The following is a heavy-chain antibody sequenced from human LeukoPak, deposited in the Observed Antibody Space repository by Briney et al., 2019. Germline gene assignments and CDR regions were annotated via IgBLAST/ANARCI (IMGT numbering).Heavy chain of an antibody. CDR2: ISGSGGST. D-gene: IGHD6-19*01. CDR1: GFTFSSYA. Sequence: GGSLRLSCAASGFTFSSYAMSWVRQAPGKGLEWVSAISGSGGSTYYADSVKGRFTISRVNSKNTLYLQMNSLRAEDTAVYYCAKPYSSGWYSDFDYWGQGTLVTVSS. CDR3: AKPYSSGWYSDFDY. V-gene: IGHV3-23*01. J-gene: IGHJ4*02.